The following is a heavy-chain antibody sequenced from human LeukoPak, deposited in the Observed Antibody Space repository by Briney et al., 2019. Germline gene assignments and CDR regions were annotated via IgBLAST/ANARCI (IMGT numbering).Heavy chain of an antibody. CDR1: GGSISSYY. D-gene: IGHD6-19*01. Sequence: KPSETLSLTCTVSGGSISSYYWSWIRQPPGKGLEWIGYICYSGSTNYNPSLKSRVTISVDTSKNQFSLKLSSVTAADTAVYYCARVRSPIAVASARWFDPWGQGTLVTVSS. CDR3: ARVRSPIAVASARWFDP. CDR2: ICYSGST. J-gene: IGHJ5*02. V-gene: IGHV4-59*01.